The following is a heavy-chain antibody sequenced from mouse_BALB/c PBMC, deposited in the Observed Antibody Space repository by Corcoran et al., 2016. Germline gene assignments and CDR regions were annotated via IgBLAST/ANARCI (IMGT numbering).Heavy chain of an antibody. J-gene: IGHJ1*01. Sequence: EVQLQQSGAELVRPGALVKLSCKASGFNINDYYMHWVKQRPEQGLEWIGWIDPENGNTIYDPKFQGKASIPADTSSNTAYLQLSSLTSEDTAVYYCARYGGSYWYFDVWGAGTTVTVSS. CDR1: GFNINDYY. V-gene: IGHV14-1*02. CDR3: ARYGGSYWYFDV. CDR2: IDPENGNT. D-gene: IGHD1-1*01.